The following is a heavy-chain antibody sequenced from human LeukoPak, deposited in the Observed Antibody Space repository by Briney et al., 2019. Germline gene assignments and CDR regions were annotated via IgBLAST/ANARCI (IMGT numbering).Heavy chain of an antibody. V-gene: IGHV3-9*01. Sequence: GGSLRLSCAASGFSFDDDAMHWVRQAPGKGLEWVSSFSWNCGRIGYTDSVKGRFTISRDNSKNTLYLQMNSLRAEDTAVYYCARDSSGWYPDAFDIWGQGTMVTVSS. D-gene: IGHD6-19*01. J-gene: IGHJ3*02. CDR3: ARDSSGWYPDAFDI. CDR2: FSWNCGRI. CDR1: GFSFDDDA.